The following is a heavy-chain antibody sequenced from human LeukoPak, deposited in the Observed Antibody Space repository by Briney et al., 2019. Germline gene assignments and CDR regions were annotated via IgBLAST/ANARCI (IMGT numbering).Heavy chain of an antibody. D-gene: IGHD1-26*01. J-gene: IGHJ5*02. V-gene: IGHV1-2*02. CDR2: INPNSGGT. CDR1: GYTFTGYY. Sequence: ASVKVSCKASGYTFTGYYMHWVRQAPGQGLEWMGWINPNSGGTNYAQKFQGRVTMTRDTSISTAYMELSRLRSDDTAVYYCARPWYSGSYYNWFDPWGQGTLATVSS. CDR3: ARPWYSGSYYNWFDP.